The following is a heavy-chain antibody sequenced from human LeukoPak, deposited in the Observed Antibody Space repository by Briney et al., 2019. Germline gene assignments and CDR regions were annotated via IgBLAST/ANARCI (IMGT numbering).Heavy chain of an antibody. CDR2: TYYRSKWYN. CDR1: GDIVSSNTAA. J-gene: IGHJ3*02. V-gene: IGHV6-1*01. D-gene: IGHD3-9*01. Sequence: SQTLSLTCAISGDIVSSNTAAWNWIRQSPSRGLEWLGRTYYRSKWYNDYALSVKSRITINPDTSKNQFSLQLNSVAPEDTAVYYCARDGKDYDILTGYYPDAFDIWGQGTMVTVSS. CDR3: ARDGKDYDILTGYYPDAFDI.